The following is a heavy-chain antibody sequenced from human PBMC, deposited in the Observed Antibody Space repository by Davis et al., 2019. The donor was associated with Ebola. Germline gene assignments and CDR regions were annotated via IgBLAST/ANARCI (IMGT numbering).Heavy chain of an antibody. CDR1: GDSVSSSSTG. CDR2: TFYGSKWNS. D-gene: IGHD5-12*01. Sequence: PSETLSLTCDISGDSVSSSSTGWNWIRQSPSRGLEWLGRTFYGSKWNSDYAVPVKSRITINANTSKNQFSLQLNSVTPEDAAVYFCARGWLRSPGFDYWGQGTLVSVSS. V-gene: IGHV6-1*01. CDR3: ARGWLRSPGFDY. J-gene: IGHJ4*02.